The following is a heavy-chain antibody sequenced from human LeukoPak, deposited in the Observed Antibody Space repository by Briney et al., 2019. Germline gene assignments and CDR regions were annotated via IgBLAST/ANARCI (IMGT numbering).Heavy chain of an antibody. V-gene: IGHV4-31*03. Sequence: SETLSLTCTVSGGSISSGGYYWSWIRQHPGKGLEWIGHIYYSGSTYYNPSLKSRVTISVDTSKNQFSLKLSSVTAADTAVYYCASRGYYDSSGYYYSFDYWGQETLVTVSS. CDR1: GGSISSGGYY. D-gene: IGHD3-22*01. CDR3: ASRGYYDSSGYYYSFDY. CDR2: IYYSGST. J-gene: IGHJ4*02.